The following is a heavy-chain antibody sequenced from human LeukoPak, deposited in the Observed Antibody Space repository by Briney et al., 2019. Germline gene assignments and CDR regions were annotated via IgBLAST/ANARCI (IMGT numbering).Heavy chain of an antibody. CDR1: GCSISSGYY. V-gene: IGHV4-38-2*02. Sequence: SETLSLTCTVSGCSISSGYYWGWIWQPPGKGLEWIGSIYHSGSTYYNPSLKSRVTISVDTSKNQFSLKLSSVTAADTAVYYCARATSTEPYWGQRTMVTVSS. CDR2: IYHSGST. D-gene: IGHD1-14*01. CDR3: ARATSTEPY. J-gene: IGHJ4*02.